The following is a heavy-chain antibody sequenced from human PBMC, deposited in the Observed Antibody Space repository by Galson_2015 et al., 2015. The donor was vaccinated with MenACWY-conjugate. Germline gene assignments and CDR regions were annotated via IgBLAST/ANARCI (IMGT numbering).Heavy chain of an antibody. J-gene: IGHJ4*02. CDR2: ISISSDYI. CDR3: VRDKDDFDY. CDR1: GFTFSTYS. V-gene: IGHV3-21*01. Sequence: SLRLSCAASGFTFSTYSMNWVRQAPGKGLEWVSSISISSDYIHYADSVKGRFTISRDNAKNSLYLQMNSLRADDTAVYYCVRDKDDFDYWGQGTLVTISS.